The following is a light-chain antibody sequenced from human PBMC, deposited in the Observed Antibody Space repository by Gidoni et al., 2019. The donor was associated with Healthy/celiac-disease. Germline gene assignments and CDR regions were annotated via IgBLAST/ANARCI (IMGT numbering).Light chain of an antibody. V-gene: IGKV3-11*01. CDR2: DAS. CDR1: QSVRSY. Sequence: EIVLTPSPATLSLSPGERATLSCRASQSVRSYLAWYQQKPGQAPRLLIDDASNRATGIPARCSGSGSGTDFTLTISSLEPEDFAVYYCQQRSNWPITFGQXTRLEIK. CDR3: QQRSNWPIT. J-gene: IGKJ5*01.